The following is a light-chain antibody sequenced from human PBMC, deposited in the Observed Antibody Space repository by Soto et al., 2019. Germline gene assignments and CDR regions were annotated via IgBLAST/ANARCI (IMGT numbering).Light chain of an antibody. CDR2: EVS. CDR3: CSYAGVGVYVV. V-gene: IGLV2-23*02. Sequence: QSVLTQPASVSGSPGQSITISCTGTSSDVGNYNLVSWYQHHPDKAPKLMIYEVSKRPSGVSDRFSGSKSGNTASLTISGLRAEDEADYYCCSYAGVGVYVVFGGGTKLTVL. J-gene: IGLJ2*01. CDR1: SSDVGNYNL.